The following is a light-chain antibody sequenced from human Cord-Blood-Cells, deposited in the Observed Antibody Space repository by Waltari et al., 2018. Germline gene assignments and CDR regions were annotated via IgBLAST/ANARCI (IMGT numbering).Light chain of an antibody. Sequence: QLVLTQSPSAPASLGASVTLTCTLSSGHSRYAIAWPLQQPEKDPRYLMKLNSDGSHSKGDGIPDRFSGSSSGAERYLTISSLQSEDEADYYCQTWGTGIPWVFGGGTKLTVL. J-gene: IGLJ3*02. V-gene: IGLV4-69*01. CDR3: QTWGTGIPWV. CDR1: SGHSRYA. CDR2: LNSDGSH.